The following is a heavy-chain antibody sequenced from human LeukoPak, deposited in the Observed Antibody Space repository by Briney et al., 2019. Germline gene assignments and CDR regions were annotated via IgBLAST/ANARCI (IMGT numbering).Heavy chain of an antibody. CDR1: GFTVSSNY. D-gene: IGHD1-1*01. J-gene: IGHJ6*02. Sequence: GGSLRLSCAASGFTVSSNYMSWVRQAPGKGLEWVSVIYTGGSTYYSDSVKGRFTISRDNSKNTLLLQMNSLRADDTAVYYCARDRQQYYYYGMDVWGQGTTVTVSS. CDR2: IYTGGST. CDR3: ARDRQQYYYYGMDV. V-gene: IGHV3-66*01.